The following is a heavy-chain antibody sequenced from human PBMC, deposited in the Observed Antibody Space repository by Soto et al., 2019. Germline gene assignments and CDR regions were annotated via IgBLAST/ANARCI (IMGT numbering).Heavy chain of an antibody. CDR3: ARLRGNSSGWYYDAFDI. D-gene: IGHD6-19*01. Sequence: XESLKISWQCSGYSFTSYVISLVRQMPGKGLEWMGRIDPSDSYTNYGPSFQGHVTISADKSISTAYLQWSSLKASDTAMYYCARLRGNSSGWYYDAFDIWGQGTMVTVSS. CDR1: GYSFTSYV. CDR2: IDPSDSYT. V-gene: IGHV5-10-1*01. J-gene: IGHJ3*02.